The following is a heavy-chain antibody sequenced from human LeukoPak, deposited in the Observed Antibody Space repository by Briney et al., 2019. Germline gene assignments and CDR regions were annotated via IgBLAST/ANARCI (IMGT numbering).Heavy chain of an antibody. CDR3: ARHPGVGANDTFDL. V-gene: IGHV4-59*08. J-gene: IGHJ3*01. CDR2: VYNSGNT. CDR1: GASISTYY. Sequence: SETLSLTCTVSGASISTYYWSWIRQPPGKGLEWIGYVYNSGNTYYNPSLHSRASISEDTSKNQLSLKVNSVTAADTAVYYCARHPGVGANDTFDLWGQGTMVTIP. D-gene: IGHD1-26*01.